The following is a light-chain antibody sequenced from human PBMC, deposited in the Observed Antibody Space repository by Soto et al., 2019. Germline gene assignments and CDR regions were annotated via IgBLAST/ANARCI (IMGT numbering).Light chain of an antibody. Sequence: QSVLTQPASVSGSPGQSITISCTGTSRDVGTYTLVSWYQHYPGKAPKLIVYGVTHRPSGVSSRFSASKSAYTASLTISALQAEDEADYYCSSFTTTYFYVFGPGTKLTVL. J-gene: IGLJ1*01. V-gene: IGLV2-14*02. CDR1: SRDVGTYTL. CDR2: GVT. CDR3: SSFTTTYFYV.